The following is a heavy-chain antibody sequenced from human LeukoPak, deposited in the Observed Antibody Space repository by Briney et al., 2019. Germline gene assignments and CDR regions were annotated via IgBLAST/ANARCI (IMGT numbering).Heavy chain of an antibody. CDR1: GGTFSSYA. V-gene: IGHV1-69*05. CDR3: ARVYSDGRIAARRSRPYYFDY. J-gene: IGHJ4*02. CDR2: IIPIFGTA. Sequence: SVKVSCKASGGTFSSYAISWVRQAPGQGLEWMGGIIPIFGTANYAQKFQGRVTITTDESTSTAYMELSSLRSEDTAVYYCARVYSDGRIAARRSRPYYFDYWGQGTLVTVSS. D-gene: IGHD6-6*01.